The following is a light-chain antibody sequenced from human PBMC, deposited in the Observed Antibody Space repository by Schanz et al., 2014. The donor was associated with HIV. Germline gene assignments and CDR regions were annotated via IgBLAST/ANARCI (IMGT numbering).Light chain of an antibody. CDR3: QHYGSS. Sequence: ETVLTQSPGTLSLSPGERATLSCSASQSVSRNYVAWYQQKPGQAPRLFIYGASSRATGIPDRFSGSGSGTDFTLTISRLEPEDFAVYYCQHYGSSFGPGTKVDIK. CDR2: GAS. V-gene: IGKV3-20*01. CDR1: QSVSRNY. J-gene: IGKJ3*01.